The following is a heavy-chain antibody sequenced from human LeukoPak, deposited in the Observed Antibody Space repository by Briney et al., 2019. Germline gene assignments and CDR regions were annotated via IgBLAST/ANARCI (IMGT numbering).Heavy chain of an antibody. Sequence: PGGSLRLSCAASGFTFSDYYMSWIRQTPGKGLEWVSYISSSSGHTEYADSVKGRFTVSRDNAKNSLFLQLNSLRAADTAVYYCARVGSIAAAGTPDYWGQGTLVTVSS. CDR3: ARVGSIAAAGTPDY. J-gene: IGHJ4*02. D-gene: IGHD6-13*01. CDR1: GFTFSDYY. CDR2: ISSSSGHT. V-gene: IGHV3-11*06.